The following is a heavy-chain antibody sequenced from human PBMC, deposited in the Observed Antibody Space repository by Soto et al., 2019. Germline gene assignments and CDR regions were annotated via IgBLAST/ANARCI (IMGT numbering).Heavy chain of an antibody. CDR3: ARLGSSGWYQVSYFDY. D-gene: IGHD6-19*01. CDR1: GGSLTRNNHF. V-gene: IGHV4-39*01. Sequence: QLQLQESGPGLVKASETLSLTCTVSGGSLTRNNHFWGWIRQSPGKGLEWIGSIQYGGTTNYNPYLKSRVGRSAETSKNQFSLMMNSVPAADTAVYYCARLGSSGWYQVSYFDYWGQGTLVTVSS. CDR2: IQYGGTT. J-gene: IGHJ4*02.